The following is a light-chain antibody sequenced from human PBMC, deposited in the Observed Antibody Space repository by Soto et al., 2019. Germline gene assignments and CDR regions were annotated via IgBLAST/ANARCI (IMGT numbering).Light chain of an antibody. J-gene: IGKJ2*01. CDR3: QQYGSSPYT. CDR2: DTS. CDR1: QSVSRSY. Sequence: EIVLTQSPGTLSLSPGERATLSCRASQSVSRSYLAWYQQNPGQPPSLLIYDTSSRATGIPDRFSGSGSGTVFTLTISRLEPEDFAVYYWQQYGSSPYTFVQGTKLEIK. V-gene: IGKV3-20*01.